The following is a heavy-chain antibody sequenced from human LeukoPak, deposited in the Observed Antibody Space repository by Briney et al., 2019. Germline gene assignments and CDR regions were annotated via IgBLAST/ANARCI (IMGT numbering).Heavy chain of an antibody. CDR3: ARDPWYCSGGSCYSLKNRYYFDY. V-gene: IGHV1-2*02. D-gene: IGHD2-15*01. J-gene: IGHJ4*02. CDR2: INPNSCGT. CDR1: GYTFNGYY. Sequence: GASVNVSCKASGYTFNGYYMHWVRQAPGQRLEWIVWINPNSCGTNYAQMFQGRVTMTRDTSISTAYMELSRLRSDDTAVYYCARDPWYCSGGSCYSLKNRYYFDYWGQGTLVTVSS.